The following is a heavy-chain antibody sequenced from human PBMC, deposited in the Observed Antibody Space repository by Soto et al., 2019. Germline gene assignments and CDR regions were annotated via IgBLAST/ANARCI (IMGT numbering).Heavy chain of an antibody. D-gene: IGHD3-10*01. Sequence: PSETLSLTCSVSGDSISSSGFYWSWIRQHPGKALEWLGYIHYTGSTSYNPSLKSRLAISLDASKNQFSLSLSSVTSADTAVYYCARDHRSLGDYYGIDVWGQVTTVTVSS. CDR1: GDSISSSGFY. V-gene: IGHV4-31*03. J-gene: IGHJ6*02. CDR3: ARDHRSLGDYYGIDV. CDR2: IHYTGST.